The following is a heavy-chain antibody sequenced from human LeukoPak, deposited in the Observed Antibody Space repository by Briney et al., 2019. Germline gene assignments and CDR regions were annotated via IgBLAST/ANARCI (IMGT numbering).Heavy chain of an antibody. Sequence: SGGSLRLSCVASGFIFSNYWMSWVRQVPGKGLEWVANMKQDGREKYLVDSVKGRFTISRDKAKNSGYMQMNRLTEEDTGVYYCAKGGRRGRYRLPFDSWGQGTLVTVSS. CDR3: AKGGRRGRYRLPFDS. CDR2: MKQDGREK. J-gene: IGHJ4*02. V-gene: IGHV3-7*01. D-gene: IGHD6-19*01. CDR1: GFIFSNYW.